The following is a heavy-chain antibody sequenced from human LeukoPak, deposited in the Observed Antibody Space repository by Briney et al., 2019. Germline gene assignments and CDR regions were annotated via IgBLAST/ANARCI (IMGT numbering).Heavy chain of an antibody. CDR1: GFIFNNYA. J-gene: IGHJ4*02. CDR3: AKDNRRHYTSGPNPDSLH. CDR2: ISWNSGSI. V-gene: IGHV3-9*01. Sequence: GGSLRLSCAGSGFIFNNYAMHWVRQHPGKGLEWVSGISWNSGSIDYADSVKGRFTISRDNAKNSLYLQMNSLRVEDTAFYYCAKDNRRHYTSGPNPDSLHWGQGALVTVSS. D-gene: IGHD6-19*01.